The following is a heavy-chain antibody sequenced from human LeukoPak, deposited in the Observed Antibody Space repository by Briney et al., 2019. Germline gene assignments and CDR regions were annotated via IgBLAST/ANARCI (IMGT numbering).Heavy chain of an antibody. Sequence: GGSLRLSCTVSGFTVSDYSMNWVRQAPGKGLEWVAVIWYDGSNKYYADSVKGRFTISRDNSKNTLYLQMNSLRAEDTAVYYCARDRASSSYFDYWGQGTLVTVSS. CDR2: IWYDGSNK. D-gene: IGHD6-6*01. J-gene: IGHJ4*02. CDR1: GFTVSDYS. V-gene: IGHV3-33*08. CDR3: ARDRASSSYFDY.